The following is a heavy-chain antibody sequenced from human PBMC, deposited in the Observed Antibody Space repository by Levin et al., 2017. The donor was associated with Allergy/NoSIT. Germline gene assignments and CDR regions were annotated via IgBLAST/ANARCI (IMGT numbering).Heavy chain of an antibody. V-gene: IGHV4-59*01. D-gene: IGHD3-10*01. J-gene: IGHJ5*02. Sequence: PSETLSLTCSVSGGSISSYYWSWIRQPPGKGLEWIGYIYYSGSTNYNPSLKSRVTISVDTSKNQFSLKLSSVTAADTAVYYCARVQRITMVRGVIITWSWFDPWGQGTLVTVSS. CDR1: GGSISSYY. CDR2: IYYSGST. CDR3: ARVQRITMVRGVIITWSWFDP.